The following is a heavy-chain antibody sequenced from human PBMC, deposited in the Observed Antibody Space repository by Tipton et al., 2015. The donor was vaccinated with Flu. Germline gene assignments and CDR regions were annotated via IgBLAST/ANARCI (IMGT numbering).Heavy chain of an antibody. CDR3: ARGGGLGPGAFDI. CDR1: GFTFSSYG. V-gene: IGHV3-30*19. Sequence: SLRLSCAASGFTFSSYGMHWVRQAPGKGLEWVAVISSDGSNKHYADSVKGRFTISRDNSKNTLYLQMNSLRAEDTAVYYCARGGGLGPGAFDIWGQGTMVTVSS. D-gene: IGHD3-16*01. J-gene: IGHJ3*02. CDR2: ISSDGSNK.